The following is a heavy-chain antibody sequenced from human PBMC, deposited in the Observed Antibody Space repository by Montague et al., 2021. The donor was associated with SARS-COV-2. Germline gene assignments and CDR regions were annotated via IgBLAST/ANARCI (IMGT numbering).Heavy chain of an antibody. CDR3: ARTEYNWNDWFDP. CDR2: ISHSGIT. V-gene: IGHV4-59*13. J-gene: IGHJ5*02. D-gene: IGHD1-20*01. Sequence: SETLSLTCSVSGGSISSYYWSWIRQSPGKGLEWIGYISHSGITDYYPSLKSRVTISVDMSKNQFSLQLNSVTAADSAVYYCARTEYNWNDWFDPWGQGTLVTVSS. CDR1: GGSISSYY.